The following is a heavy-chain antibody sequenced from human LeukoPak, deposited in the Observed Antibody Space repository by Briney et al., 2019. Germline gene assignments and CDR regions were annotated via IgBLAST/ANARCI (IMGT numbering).Heavy chain of an antibody. CDR1: GFTFSSYA. V-gene: IGHV3-23*01. CDR2: ISGSGGST. CDR3: ATDGREGGNWFDP. Sequence: GGSLRLSCAASGFTFSSYAMSWVRQAPGKGLEWVSAISGSGGSTYYADSVKGRFTISRDNSKNTRYLQMNSLRAEDTAVYYCATDGREGGNWFDPWGQGTLVTVSS. J-gene: IGHJ5*02. D-gene: IGHD2-8*01.